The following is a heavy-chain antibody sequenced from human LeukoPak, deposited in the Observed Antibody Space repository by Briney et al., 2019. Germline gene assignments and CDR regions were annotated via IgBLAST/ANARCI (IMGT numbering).Heavy chain of an antibody. D-gene: IGHD6-19*01. CDR1: GYTFTSYG. CDR2: ISACNGNT. Sequence: ASVKVSCKASGYTFTSYGISWVRQAPGQGLEWMGWISACNGNTNYAQKLQGRVTMTTDTSTSTAYMELRSLRSDDTAVYYCATSKAVAGWGRDFQHWGQGTLVTVSS. CDR3: ATSKAVAGWGRDFQH. V-gene: IGHV1-18*01. J-gene: IGHJ1*01.